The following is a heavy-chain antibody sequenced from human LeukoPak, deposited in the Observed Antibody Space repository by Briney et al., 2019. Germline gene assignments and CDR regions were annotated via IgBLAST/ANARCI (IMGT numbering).Heavy chain of an antibody. V-gene: IGHV4-4*07. CDR2: IYTSGST. D-gene: IGHD6-19*01. Sequence: SETLSLTCTVSGGSISSYYWSWIRQPAGKGLEWIGRIYTSGSTNYNPSLKSRVTMSVDTSKNQFSLKLSSVTAADTAVYYCARVMIAVAGTYYFDYWGQGTLVTVSS. J-gene: IGHJ4*02. CDR3: ARVMIAVAGTYYFDY. CDR1: GGSISSYY.